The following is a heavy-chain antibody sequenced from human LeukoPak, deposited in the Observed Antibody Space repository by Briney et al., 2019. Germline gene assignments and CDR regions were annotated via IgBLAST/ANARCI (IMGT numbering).Heavy chain of an antibody. CDR3: ARYGSWLYYFDY. D-gene: IGHD4-17*01. V-gene: IGHV3-48*03. Sequence: PGGSLRLSCAASGFTFSSYEMNWVRQAPGKGLEWVSYISSSGSTKYYADSVKGRFTISRDNAKNSLYLQMISLRAEDTAVYYCARYGSWLYYFDYWGQGTLVTVSS. J-gene: IGHJ4*02. CDR1: GFTFSSYE. CDR2: ISSSGSTK.